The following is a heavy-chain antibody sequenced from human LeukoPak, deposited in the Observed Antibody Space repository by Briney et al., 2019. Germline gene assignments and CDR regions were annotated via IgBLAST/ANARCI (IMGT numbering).Heavy chain of an antibody. CDR2: IYHSGST. Sequence: RAAETLSLTCAVSGGSISSGGYSWSWIRQRPVKGLEWIGYIYHSGSTYYNPSLKSRVTISVDRSKNQFSLKLSSVTAADTAVYYCARGRLLWFGELSSSFDPWGQGTLVTVSS. D-gene: IGHD3-10*01. V-gene: IGHV4-30-2*01. CDR3: ARGRLLWFGELSSSFDP. CDR1: GGSISSGGYS. J-gene: IGHJ5*02.